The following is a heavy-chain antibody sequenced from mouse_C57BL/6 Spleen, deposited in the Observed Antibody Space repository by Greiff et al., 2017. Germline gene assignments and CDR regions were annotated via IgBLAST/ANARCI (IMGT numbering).Heavy chain of an antibody. CDR1: GFTFSDYG. D-gene: IGHD1-1*01. Sequence: EVKLMESGGGLVKPGGSLKLSCAASGFTFSDYGMHWVRQAPEKGLEWVAYISSGSSTIYYADKVKGRFTISRDNAKNTLFLQMTSLRSEDTAMYYCSRSSDRHWYFEVWGTGTTVTVSS. CDR3: SRSSDRHWYFEV. CDR2: ISSGSSTI. V-gene: IGHV5-17*01. J-gene: IGHJ1*03.